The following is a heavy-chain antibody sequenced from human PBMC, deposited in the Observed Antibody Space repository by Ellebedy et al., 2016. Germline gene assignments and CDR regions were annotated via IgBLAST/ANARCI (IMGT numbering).Heavy chain of an antibody. CDR3: ARGKYCSSTSCYNGLDP. CDR2: IYHSGST. J-gene: IGHJ5*02. V-gene: IGHV4-30-2*01. CDR1: GGSISSGGYS. D-gene: IGHD2-2*01. Sequence: SETLSLTXAVSGGSISSGGYSWSWIRQPPGKGLEWIGYIYHSGSTYYNPSLKSRVTISVDRSKNQFSLKLSSVTAADTAVYYCARGKYCSSTSCYNGLDPWGQGTLVTVSS.